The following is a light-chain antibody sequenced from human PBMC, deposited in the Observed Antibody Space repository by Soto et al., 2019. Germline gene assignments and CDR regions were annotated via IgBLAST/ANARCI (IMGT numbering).Light chain of an antibody. CDR2: GAS. Sequence: IPLIPSPSTQSPSVGERHKLTFRASRGINNWLAWYQQKPGKAPKLLIYGASNLQSGVPSRFSGSGSGTEFTLTISSLQPGDFATYYCQQYDTYWTFGQGTKVDI. CDR3: QQYDTYWT. J-gene: IGKJ1*01. V-gene: IGKV1-5*03. CDR1: RGINNW.